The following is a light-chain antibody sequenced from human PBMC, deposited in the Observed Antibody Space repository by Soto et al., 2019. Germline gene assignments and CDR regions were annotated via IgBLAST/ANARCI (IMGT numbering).Light chain of an antibody. CDR2: AAS. V-gene: IGKV1-39*01. J-gene: IGKJ4*02. Sequence: ILPTRSPSSLSASVGDRISINCQASQNISSYLNWYQQKPGKAPKLLIYAASSLQSGVPSRFSGSGSGTDFTLTISSLQPEDFATYYCQQSNSIPLTFGGGTKVDIK. CDR1: QNISSY. CDR3: QQSNSIPLT.